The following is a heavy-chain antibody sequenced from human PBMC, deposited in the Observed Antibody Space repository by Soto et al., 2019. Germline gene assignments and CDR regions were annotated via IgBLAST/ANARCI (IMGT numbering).Heavy chain of an antibody. CDR1: GFSFTGYY. J-gene: IGHJ4*02. V-gene: IGHV1-2*02. CDR3: AKDRLPDHFDSSGLDH. CDR2: INAHSGGT. D-gene: IGHD3-22*01. Sequence: ASVKVSCKASGFSFTGYYIHWLRQAPGQGLEWMGWINAHSGGTEYAQKFQGRVTLTRDTSIATAYLTLTSLTSDDTAVYYCAKDRLPDHFDSSGLDHWGQGTLVTVSS.